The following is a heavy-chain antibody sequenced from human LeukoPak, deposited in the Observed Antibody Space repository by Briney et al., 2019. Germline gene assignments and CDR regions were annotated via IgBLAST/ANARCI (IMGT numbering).Heavy chain of an antibody. J-gene: IGHJ3*01. D-gene: IGHD2-2*01. V-gene: IGHV3-23*01. CDR2: INGGGDDT. Sequence: GGSLRLSCAASGFTFKNNAMTWVRQAPGKGLEWVSAINGGGDDTEYADPVKGRFTISRANSKNTLYLQMNSLRPEDTAVYYCARCTASCYANAFDVWGQGTLLTVSS. CDR3: ARCTASCYANAFDV. CDR1: GFTFKNNA.